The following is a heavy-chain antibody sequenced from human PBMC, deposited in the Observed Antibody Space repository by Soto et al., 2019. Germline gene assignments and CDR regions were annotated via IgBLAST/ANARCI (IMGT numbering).Heavy chain of an antibody. J-gene: IGHJ4*02. CDR3: ARDQGPYYYDSSGYLDY. Sequence: QVQLVQSGAEVKKPGSSVKVSCKASGGTFSSYAISWVRQAPGQGLEWMGGIIPIFGTANYAQKFQGRVTITADESTSTAYMERSSLRSEDTAVYYCARDQGPYYYDSSGYLDYWGQGTLVTVSS. V-gene: IGHV1-69*12. CDR2: IIPIFGTA. D-gene: IGHD3-22*01. CDR1: GGTFSSYA.